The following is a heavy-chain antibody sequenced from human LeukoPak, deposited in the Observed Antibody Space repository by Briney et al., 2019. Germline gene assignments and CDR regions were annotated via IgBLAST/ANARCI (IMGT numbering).Heavy chain of an antibody. Sequence: PGGSLRLSCTASGFTFGDYAMSWFRQAPGKGLEWVGFIRSKAYGGTTEYAASVKGRFTISRDDSKSIAYLQMNSLKTEDTAMYYCTRGRRPIFGVVTHFDYWGQGTLVTVSS. CDR1: GFTFGDYA. D-gene: IGHD3-3*01. J-gene: IGHJ4*02. CDR2: IRSKAYGGTT. CDR3: TRGRRPIFGVVTHFDY. V-gene: IGHV3-49*03.